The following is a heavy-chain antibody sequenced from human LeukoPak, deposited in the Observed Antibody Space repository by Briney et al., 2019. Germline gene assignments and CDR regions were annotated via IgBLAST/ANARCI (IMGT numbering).Heavy chain of an antibody. CDR3: AKDIDSLQLWLDY. D-gene: IGHD5-18*01. Sequence: GGSLRLFCAASGFTFDDYAMHWVRQAPGKGLEWVSGISWNSGSIGYADSVKGRFTISRDNAKNSLYLQMNSLRAEDTALYYCAKDIDSLQLWLDYWGQGTLVTVSS. J-gene: IGHJ4*02. V-gene: IGHV3-9*01. CDR1: GFTFDDYA. CDR2: ISWNSGSI.